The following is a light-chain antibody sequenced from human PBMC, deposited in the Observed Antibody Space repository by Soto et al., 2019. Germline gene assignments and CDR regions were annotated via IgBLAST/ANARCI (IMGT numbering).Light chain of an antibody. J-gene: IGKJ5*01. CDR1: QSVSSN. CDR3: QQYNNWPPSIT. CDR2: GAS. Sequence: EIVMTQSPATLSVSPGERATLSCRASQSVSSNLAWYQQKPGQAPRLLIYGASTRATGIPARFSGSGSGTEFTLTISSLQSEDFAVYYCQQYNNWPPSITFGQRTRLEIK. V-gene: IGKV3-15*01.